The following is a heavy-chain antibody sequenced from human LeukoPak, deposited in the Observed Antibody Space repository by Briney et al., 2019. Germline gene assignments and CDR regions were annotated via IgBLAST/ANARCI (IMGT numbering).Heavy chain of an antibody. CDR2: ITSYNGNT. J-gene: IGHJ3*02. CDR1: GYTLANYG. Sequence: GASVKVSCKASGYTLANYGITWVRQAPGQGLEWMGWITSYNGNTIYAQSLQGRVTMTTDTSTSTAYMELRSLRSDDTAVYYCARGYDILTGYYPYDAFDIWGQGTMVTVSS. CDR3: ARGYDILTGYYPYDAFDI. D-gene: IGHD3-9*01. V-gene: IGHV1-18*01.